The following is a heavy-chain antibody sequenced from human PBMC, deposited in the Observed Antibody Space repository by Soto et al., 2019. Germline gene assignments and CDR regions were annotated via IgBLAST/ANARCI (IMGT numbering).Heavy chain of an antibody. CDR1: GFTFSNYG. CDR3: AKSRDAYNFYFYYGMDV. D-gene: IGHD1-1*01. CDR2: ILYDGSNK. J-gene: IGHJ6*02. V-gene: IGHV3-30*18. Sequence: VGSLRLSCAASGFTFSNYGMHWVRQTPGKGLEWVALILYDGSNKYYADSVKGRFTISRDNSKNTLYLQVSSLRAEDTAVYYCAKSRDAYNFYFYYGMDVWGQGTSVTVSS.